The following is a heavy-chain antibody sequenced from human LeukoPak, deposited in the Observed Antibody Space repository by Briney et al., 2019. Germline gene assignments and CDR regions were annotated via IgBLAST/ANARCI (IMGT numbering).Heavy chain of an antibody. J-gene: IGHJ5*01. Sequence: SETLSLTCTVSGVSIRNYYWSWIRQPPGKGLEWIGYVYYRGSTNYNPSLKSRVSISLDTSKNQVSLNLTSVTAADTAVYYCARDHFGSWYDSWGQGILVTVYS. CDR1: GVSIRNYY. CDR3: ARDHFGSWYDS. CDR2: VYYRGST. V-gene: IGHV4-59*01. D-gene: IGHD2-15*01.